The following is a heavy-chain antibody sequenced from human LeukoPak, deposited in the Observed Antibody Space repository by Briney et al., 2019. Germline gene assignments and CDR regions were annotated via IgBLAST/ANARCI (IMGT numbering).Heavy chain of an antibody. J-gene: IGHJ6*03. V-gene: IGHV3-7*01. Sequence: GGSLRLSCAASGFTFSSYWMSWVRQAPGKGLEWVANIKQDGSNKYYVDSVKGRFTISRDNAKNSLYLQMNSLRAEDTAVYYCARVNSPAITYYDFWSGYYTDYYYYYMDVWGKGTTVTVSS. CDR3: ARVNSPAITYYDFWSGYYTDYYYYYMDV. CDR1: GFTFSSYW. CDR2: IKQDGSNK. D-gene: IGHD3-3*01.